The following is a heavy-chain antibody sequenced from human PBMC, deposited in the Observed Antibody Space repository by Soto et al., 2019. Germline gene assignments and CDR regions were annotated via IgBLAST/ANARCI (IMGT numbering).Heavy chain of an antibody. D-gene: IGHD6-13*01. V-gene: IGHV1-3*04. CDR1: GYTFTSYA. J-gene: IGHJ4*02. CDR2: INTAKDNT. CDR3: ARGSSWSYFDY. Sequence: QVQLVQSGAEVKKPGASVKVSCKASGYTFTSYAIHWVRQAPGQRLEWMGWINTAKDNTKYSQKFQGRVTITRDTSASIVYMELSSLRSEDTAVYYCARGSSWSYFDYWGQGTLVTVPS.